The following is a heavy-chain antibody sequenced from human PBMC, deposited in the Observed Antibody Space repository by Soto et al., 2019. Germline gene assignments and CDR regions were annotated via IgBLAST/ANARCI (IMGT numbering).Heavy chain of an antibody. CDR2: MNPNSGNT. V-gene: IGHV1-8*01. CDR3: ARGRITGTAVDY. Sequence: ASVKVSCKASGYTFTSYDINWVRQATGQGLEWMGWMNPNSGNTGYAQKFQGRVTMTRNTSISTAYMELSSLRSEDTAVYYCARGRITGTAVDYWGQGTLVTVSS. J-gene: IGHJ4*02. D-gene: IGHD1-7*01. CDR1: GYTFTSYD.